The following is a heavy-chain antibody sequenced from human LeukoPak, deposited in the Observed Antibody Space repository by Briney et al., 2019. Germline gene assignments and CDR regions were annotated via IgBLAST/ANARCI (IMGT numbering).Heavy chain of an antibody. J-gene: IGHJ5*02. Sequence: GGSLRLSCAASGFDLSAYWMHWVRQVPGKGLVWVSRKSSNGSNTNYADSVKGRFTVSRDNAKNTLYLQMNSLRVEDTAVYYCARGRGPYGWFDPWGQGTLVTVSS. V-gene: IGHV3-74*01. D-gene: IGHD3-10*01. CDR3: ARGRGPYGWFDP. CDR2: KSSNGSNT. CDR1: GFDLSAYW.